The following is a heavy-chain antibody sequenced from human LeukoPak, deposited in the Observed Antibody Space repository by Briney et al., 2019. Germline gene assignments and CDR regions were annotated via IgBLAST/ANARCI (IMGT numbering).Heavy chain of an antibody. CDR3: ARFSHYGDHY. CDR2: INPNSGGT. Sequence: ASVKVSCKASGYTFTGHYMHWVRQAPGQGLEWMGRINPNSGGTNYAQKFQGRVTMTRDTSISTAYMELSRLRSDDTAVYYRARFSHYGDHYWGQGTLVTVSS. CDR1: GYTFTGHY. D-gene: IGHD4/OR15-4a*01. V-gene: IGHV1-2*06. J-gene: IGHJ4*02.